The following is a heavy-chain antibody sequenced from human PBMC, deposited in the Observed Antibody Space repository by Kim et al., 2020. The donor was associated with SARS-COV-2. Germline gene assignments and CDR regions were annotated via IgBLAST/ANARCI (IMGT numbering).Heavy chain of an antibody. V-gene: IGHV3-30*18. J-gene: IGHJ4*02. CDR1: GFTFSSYG. Sequence: GGSLRLPCAASGFTFSSYGMHWVRQAPGKGLEWVAVISYDGSNKYYADSVKGRFTISRDNSKNTLYLQMNSLRAEDTAVYYCAKTTYGGNSGGFDYWGQG. D-gene: IGHD4-17*01. CDR3: AKTTYGGNSGGFDY. CDR2: ISYDGSNK.